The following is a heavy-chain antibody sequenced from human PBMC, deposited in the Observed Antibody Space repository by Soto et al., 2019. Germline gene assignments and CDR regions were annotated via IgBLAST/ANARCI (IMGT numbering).Heavy chain of an antibody. V-gene: IGHV3-23*01. CDR3: ANTYGDYLVGFYFDY. J-gene: IGHJ4*02. CDR1: GFTFRSYA. CDR2: ISGSGGST. Sequence: EVQLLESGGGLVQPGGSLRLSCAASGFTFRSYAMSWVRQAPGKGLEWVSAISGSGGSTYYADSVKGRFTISRDNSKNTLYLQMNSLRAEDTAVYYCANTYGDYLVGFYFDYWGQGTLVTVSS. D-gene: IGHD4-17*01.